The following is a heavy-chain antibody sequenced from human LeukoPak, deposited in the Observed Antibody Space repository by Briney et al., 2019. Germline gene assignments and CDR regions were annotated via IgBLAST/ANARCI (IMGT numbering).Heavy chain of an antibody. CDR3: ATPYYYGSGSYYNAFDI. V-gene: IGHV5-51*01. J-gene: IGHJ3*02. CDR2: IYPGDSDT. Sequence: GESLKISCKGSGYSFTSYWIGWGRPMPGKGLEWMGIIYPGDSDTRYSPSFQGQVTISADKSISTAYLQWSSLKASDTAMYYCATPYYYGSGSYYNAFDIWGQGTMVTVSS. CDR1: GYSFTSYW. D-gene: IGHD3-10*01.